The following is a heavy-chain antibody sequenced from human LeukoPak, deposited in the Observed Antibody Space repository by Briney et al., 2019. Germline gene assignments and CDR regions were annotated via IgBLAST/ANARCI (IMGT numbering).Heavy chain of an antibody. D-gene: IGHD2-21*01. V-gene: IGHV3-21*01. CDR3: AGDHSDLDY. Sequence: SVKGRFTISRDNAKNSLYLQVNSLRAEDTAVYYCAGDHSDLDYWGQGTLVTVSS. J-gene: IGHJ4*02.